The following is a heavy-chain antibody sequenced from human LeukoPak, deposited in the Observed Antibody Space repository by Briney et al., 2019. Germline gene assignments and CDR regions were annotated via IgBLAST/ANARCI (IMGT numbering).Heavy chain of an antibody. CDR3: ARDRGVVVIRPTMGFYMDV. Sequence: GGSLRLSCAASGFTFTDYYMSWIRQAPGKGLEWISYITTTGSTTYYADSVKGRFTISRDNAKNSLYLQMNSLGAEDTAVYYCARDRGVVVIRPTMGFYMDVWGKGTTVTVSS. D-gene: IGHD2-2*01. CDR2: ITTTGSTT. CDR1: GFTFTDYY. V-gene: IGHV3-11*01. J-gene: IGHJ6*03.